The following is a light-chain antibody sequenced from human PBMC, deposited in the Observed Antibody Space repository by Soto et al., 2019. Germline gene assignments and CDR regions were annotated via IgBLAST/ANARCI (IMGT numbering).Light chain of an antibody. CDR1: SSDVGSYNR. CDR3: NSFTTSSTYV. CDR2: DVT. J-gene: IGLJ1*01. Sequence: QSALTQPPSVSVSPGQSVAISCTGTSSDVGSYNRVAWYQQPPGTAPKLIIYDVTNRPSGVPDRFSGSKSGNTASLTISGLQAEDEADYYCNSFTTSSTYVFGTGTKLTVL. V-gene: IGLV2-18*02.